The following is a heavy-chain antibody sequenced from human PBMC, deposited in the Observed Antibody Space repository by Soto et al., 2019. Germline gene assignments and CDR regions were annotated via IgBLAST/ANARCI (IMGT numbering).Heavy chain of an antibody. J-gene: IGHJ4*02. CDR1: GVPFSIYV. D-gene: IGHD4-17*01. V-gene: IGHV3-23*01. CDR3: AKKGEGALRRAHFDF. CDR2: ISGSGGST. Sequence: SSLRLSYAASGVPFSIYVMSWVRRAPGTGLEWVSGISGSGGSTYYADSVKGRFTISRDSSKTTLYLQMNSLRAEDTTVYYCAKKGEGALRRAHFDFWGQGAPVPVSS.